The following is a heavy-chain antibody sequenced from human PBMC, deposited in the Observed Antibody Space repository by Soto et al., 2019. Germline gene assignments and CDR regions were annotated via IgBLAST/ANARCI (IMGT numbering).Heavy chain of an antibody. CDR3: ARRYGDAFDI. CDR1: GGSISSYY. CDR2: IYYSGST. Sequence: QVQLQESGAGLVKPSETLSLTCTVSGGSISSYYWSWIRQPPGKGLEWIGYIYYSGSTNYNPSLKSRVTVPVDTSKNQFSLKLSSVTAADTAVYYCARRYGDAFDIWGQGTMVTVSS. V-gene: IGHV4-59*08. D-gene: IGHD4-17*01. J-gene: IGHJ3*02.